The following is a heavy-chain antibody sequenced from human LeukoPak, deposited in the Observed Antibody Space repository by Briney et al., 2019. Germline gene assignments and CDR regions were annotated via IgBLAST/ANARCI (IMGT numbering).Heavy chain of an antibody. D-gene: IGHD3-16*02. J-gene: IGHJ3*02. CDR2: INHSGST. CDR3: ARQPRSVDYVWGTYRPRDAFDI. V-gene: IGHV4-34*01. Sequence: ASETLSLTCAVYGGSFSGYYWSWILQPPGKGLEWIGEINHSGSTNYNPSLKSRVTISVDTSKNQFSLTLSSVTAADTAVYYCARQPRSVDYVWGTYRPRDAFDIWGQGTMVTVSS. CDR1: GGSFSGYY.